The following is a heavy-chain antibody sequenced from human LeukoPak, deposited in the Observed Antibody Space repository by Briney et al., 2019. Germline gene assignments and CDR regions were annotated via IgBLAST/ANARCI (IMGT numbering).Heavy chain of an antibody. Sequence: PGGSLRLSCAASGFTFSSYWVSWVRQAPGKGLEGVANIKEDGSEKYYVDSVKGRFTISRDNAKNSLYLQMNSLRAEDTAVYYCARSVLYYYYMDVWGKGTTVTVSS. J-gene: IGHJ6*03. V-gene: IGHV3-7*01. CDR3: ARSVLYYYYMDV. D-gene: IGHD6-6*01. CDR2: IKEDGSEK. CDR1: GFTFSSYW.